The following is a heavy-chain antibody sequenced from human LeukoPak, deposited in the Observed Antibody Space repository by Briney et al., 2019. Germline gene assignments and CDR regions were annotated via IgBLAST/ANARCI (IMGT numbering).Heavy chain of an antibody. CDR1: GGSISSSSYY. CDR2: IYYSGST. Sequence: SETLSLTCTVSGGSISSSSYYWGWIRQPPGKGLECIGSIYYSGSTYYNPSLKSRVTISVDTSKNQFSLKLSSVTAPDTAVYYCARESVAVTPFLYYFDYWGQGTLVTVSS. V-gene: IGHV4-39*07. D-gene: IGHD4-17*01. CDR3: ARESVAVTPFLYYFDY. J-gene: IGHJ4*02.